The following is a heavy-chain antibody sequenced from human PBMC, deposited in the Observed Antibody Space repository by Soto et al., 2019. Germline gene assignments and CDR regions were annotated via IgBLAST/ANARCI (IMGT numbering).Heavy chain of an antibody. V-gene: IGHV3-23*01. CDR3: AKRAWGYFYFDY. D-gene: IGHD1-26*01. CDR1: GFTFSSYA. J-gene: IGHJ4*02. CDR2: ISNNGDTA. Sequence: GGSLGLSCATSGFTFSSYAMVWVRQAAEKGLEWVASISNNGDTAYYADSVKGRFTISRGNSENTLYLQMNSLRAEDTAVYYCAKRAWGYFYFDYWGQGTLVTVSS.